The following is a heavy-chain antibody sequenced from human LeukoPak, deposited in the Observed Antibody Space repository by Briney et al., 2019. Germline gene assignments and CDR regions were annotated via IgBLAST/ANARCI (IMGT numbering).Heavy chain of an antibody. D-gene: IGHD2-8*01. CDR3: AKDYHCTSSCHFCGYMYV. CDR1: GFSFNIDS. J-gene: IGHJ6*03. CDR2: TNSADESK. V-gene: IGHV3-23*01. Sequence: GGSLRLSCAASGFSFNIDSMYWVRQAPGKGLEWVSITNSADESKYYADSVKGRFTISRDNSKNTLYLQMNSLRAEDTAVYFCAKDYHCTSSCHFCGYMYVWGKGTTVTVSS.